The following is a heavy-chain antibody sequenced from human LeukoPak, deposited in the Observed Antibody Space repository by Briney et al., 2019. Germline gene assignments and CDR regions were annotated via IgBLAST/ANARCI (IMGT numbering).Heavy chain of an antibody. CDR1: GYTLTELS. CDR2: FDPEDGET. V-gene: IGHV1-24*01. CDR3: ATRSRILYGSGWTYDY. D-gene: IGHD6-19*01. Sequence: GASVKVSCKVSGYTLTELSMHWVRQAPGKGLEWMGGFDPEDGETIYAQKFQGRVTMTEDTSTDTAYMELSSLRSEDTAVYYCATRSRILYGSGWTYDYWGQGTLVTVSS. J-gene: IGHJ4*02.